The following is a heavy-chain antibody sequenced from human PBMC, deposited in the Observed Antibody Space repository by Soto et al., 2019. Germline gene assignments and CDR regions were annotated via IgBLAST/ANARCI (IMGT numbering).Heavy chain of an antibody. V-gene: IGHV3-30*19. CDR3: ARWGTTGGLDV. D-gene: IGHD3-16*01. CDR2: TSYDGSNK. J-gene: IGHJ4*02. Sequence: QVQLVESGGGVVQPGTSLRLSCVGSGFTFRSYVMRWVCQAPGKGLEWVALTSYDGSNKYYDDSVKGRFTISRDNSRNTVDLQMDNLRLEDTALYYCARWGTTGGLDVWGQGTLVSVSS. CDR1: GFTFRSYV.